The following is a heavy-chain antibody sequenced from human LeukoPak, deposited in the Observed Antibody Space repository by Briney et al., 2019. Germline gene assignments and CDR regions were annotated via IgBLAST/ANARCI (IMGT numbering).Heavy chain of an antibody. Sequence: PGGSLRLSCAASGFTFNSYTMNWVRQAPGKGLEWVSSISSSSTYIYYADSVKGRFTISRDNAKNSVYLQMNTLRAEDTAVYYCARGHYGMDVWGQGTSVTVSS. V-gene: IGHV3-21*04. J-gene: IGHJ6*02. CDR1: GFTFNSYT. CDR3: ARGHYGMDV. CDR2: ISSSSTYI.